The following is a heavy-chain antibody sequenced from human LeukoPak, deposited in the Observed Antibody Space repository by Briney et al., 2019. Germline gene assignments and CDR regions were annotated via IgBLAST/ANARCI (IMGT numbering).Heavy chain of an antibody. Sequence: TSETLSLTCSVSDGSINSYYWNWIRRPPGKGLEWIGYIYYNGNTNYSPSLKSRVTMSVDTSKNLFSLKVSSVTAADAAVYYCARGRSNYYGMDVWGQGTTVTVSS. CDR2: IYYNGNT. D-gene: IGHD1-26*01. J-gene: IGHJ6*02. CDR3: ARGRSNYYGMDV. CDR1: DGSINSYY. V-gene: IGHV4-59*01.